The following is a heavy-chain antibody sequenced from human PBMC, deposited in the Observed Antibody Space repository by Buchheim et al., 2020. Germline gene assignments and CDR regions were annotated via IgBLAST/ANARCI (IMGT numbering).Heavy chain of an antibody. D-gene: IGHD5-24*01. CDR3: ARGKDGYKIPTFDY. Sequence: EVQLVGSGGGLVKPGGSLRLSCAASGFTFSSYSMNWVRQAPGKGLEWVSSISRSSSYLYYADSVRGRFTISRDNAKNLLYLQMNSQRAEDTAVYYCARGKDGYKIPTFDYWGQGTL. J-gene: IGHJ4*02. CDR1: GFTFSSYS. V-gene: IGHV3-21*01. CDR2: ISRSSSYL.